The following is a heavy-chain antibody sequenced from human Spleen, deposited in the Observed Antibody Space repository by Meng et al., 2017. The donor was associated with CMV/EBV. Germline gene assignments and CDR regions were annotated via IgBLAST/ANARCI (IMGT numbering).Heavy chain of an antibody. J-gene: IGHJ3*02. CDR2: IYNDGRT. V-gene: IGHV3-53*01. CDR3: ARGGSEVKDGFDI. Sequence: GESLKISCAASGLTVSTNYMTWFRQAPGQGLEWVSVIYNDGRTYYTDSVKGRFTISRDNSKNTLYLQMNSLRDEDTAVYYCARGGSEVKDGFDIWGQGTMVTVSS. D-gene: IGHD3-22*01. CDR1: GLTVSTNY.